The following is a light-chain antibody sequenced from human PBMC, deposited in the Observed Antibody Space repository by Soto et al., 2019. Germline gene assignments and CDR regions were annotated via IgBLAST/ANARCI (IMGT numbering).Light chain of an antibody. CDR1: RTIDTY. V-gene: IGKV3-15*01. J-gene: IGKJ4*01. CDR2: GAS. Sequence: DIVMTQSPAFVSASLGERFTLSCRASRTIDTYLAWFQHRLGQPPRLLIFGASVRAPGVPPRFSGGGSGTEFTLTINSLRSEDFAVYFCQQYDAWPPGTFGGGTTVEI. CDR3: QQYDAWPPGT.